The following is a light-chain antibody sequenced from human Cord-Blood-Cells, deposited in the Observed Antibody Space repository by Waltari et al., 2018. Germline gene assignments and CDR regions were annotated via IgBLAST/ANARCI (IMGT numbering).Light chain of an antibody. Sequence: SALTQPRSVSGSPGPSATISCTGTSRDVGGYTHFSWYHQHPGKAPKLMIYDVSKRPSGVPDRFSGSKSGNTASLTISGLQAEDEADYYCCSYAGSYTGVFGGGTKLTVL. CDR2: DVS. J-gene: IGLJ3*02. CDR1: SRDVGGYTH. V-gene: IGLV2-11*01. CDR3: CSYAGSYTGV.